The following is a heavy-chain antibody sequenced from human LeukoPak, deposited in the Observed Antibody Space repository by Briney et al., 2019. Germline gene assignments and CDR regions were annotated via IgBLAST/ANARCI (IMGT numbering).Heavy chain of an antibody. D-gene: IGHD7-27*01. Sequence: GGSPRLSCAASGFTFSIYAMNWVRQAPGKRLEWVSVISGRGEHTYYADSVKGRFTISRDNSNNTLYLQMNSLRAEDAAVYYCARDLSGDWYFDLWGRGTLVTVSS. CDR1: GFTFSIYA. CDR3: ARDLSGDWYFDL. V-gene: IGHV3-23*01. J-gene: IGHJ2*01. CDR2: ISGRGEHT.